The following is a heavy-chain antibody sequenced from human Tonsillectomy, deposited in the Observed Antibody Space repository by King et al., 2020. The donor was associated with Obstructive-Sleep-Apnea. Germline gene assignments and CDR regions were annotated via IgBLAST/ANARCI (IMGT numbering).Heavy chain of an antibody. V-gene: IGHV4-38-2*01. Sequence: QLQESGTGLVKPSETLSLTCAVAGYSISNGHYWAWIRQPPGKGLEWIGHLYYTGTTYYNPSLKSRVTLSADTSRNHFSLEVTSVTAADTATYYCARGRSYYDVLNGVTGFDYWGQGTLVTVSS. D-gene: IGHD3-9*01. CDR2: LYYTGTT. CDR3: ARGRSYYDVLNGVTGFDY. CDR1: GYSISNGHY. J-gene: IGHJ4*02.